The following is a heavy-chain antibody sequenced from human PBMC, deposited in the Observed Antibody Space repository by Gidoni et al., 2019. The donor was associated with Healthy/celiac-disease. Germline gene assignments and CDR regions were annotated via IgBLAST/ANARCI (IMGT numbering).Heavy chain of an antibody. D-gene: IGHD3-22*01. Sequence: QVQLQESGPGLVKPSQNLSLTCTVSGGSISSGGYYWSWIRQHPGKGLEWIGYIYYSGSTYYNPSLKSRVTISVDTSKNQFSLKLSSVTAADTAVYYCARDNSSGYYGMDVWGQGTTVTVSS. J-gene: IGHJ6*02. CDR2: IYYSGST. CDR1: GGSISSGGYY. V-gene: IGHV4-31*03. CDR3: ARDNSSGYYGMDV.